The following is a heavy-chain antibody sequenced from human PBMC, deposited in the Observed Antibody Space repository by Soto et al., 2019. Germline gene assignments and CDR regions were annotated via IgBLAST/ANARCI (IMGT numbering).Heavy chain of an antibody. J-gene: IGHJ4*02. D-gene: IGHD4-17*01. CDR1: GFTFSSYG. Sequence: PGGSLRLSCAASGFTFSSYGMHWVRQAPGKGLEWVAVISYDGSHKYYADSVKGRFTISRDNSENTLYLQMNSLGAEDTAMYYCAKDVYGDYGVSYFDYWGQGTLVTVSS. V-gene: IGHV3-30*18. CDR2: ISYDGSHK. CDR3: AKDVYGDYGVSYFDY.